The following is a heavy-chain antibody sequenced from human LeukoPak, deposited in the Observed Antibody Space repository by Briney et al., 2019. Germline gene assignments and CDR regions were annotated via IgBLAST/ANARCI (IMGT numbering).Heavy chain of an antibody. CDR1: GGSFSGYY. J-gene: IGHJ5*02. V-gene: IGHV4-34*01. CDR2: INHSGST. Sequence: SETLSLTCAVYGGSFSGYYWSWIRQPPGKGLEWIGEINHSGSTNYNPSLKSRVTISADTSKNQFSLKLSSVTAADTAVYYCASSRQGMKGWFDPWGQGTLVTVSS. CDR3: ASSRQGMKGWFDP. D-gene: IGHD3-10*01.